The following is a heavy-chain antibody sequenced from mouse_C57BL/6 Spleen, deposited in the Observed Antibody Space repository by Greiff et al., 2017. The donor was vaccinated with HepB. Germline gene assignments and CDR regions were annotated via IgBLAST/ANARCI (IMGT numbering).Heavy chain of an antibody. V-gene: IGHV1-54*01. D-gene: IGHD2-4*01. CDR1: GYAFTNYL. CDR2: INPGSGGT. CDR3: ARSGDYGIDY. Sequence: VKLMESGAELVRPGTSVKVSCKASGYAFTNYLIEWVKQRPGQGLEWIGVINPGSGGTNYNEKFKGKATLTADKSSSTAYMQLSSLTSEDSAVYFCARSGDYGIDYWGQGTTLTVSS. J-gene: IGHJ2*01.